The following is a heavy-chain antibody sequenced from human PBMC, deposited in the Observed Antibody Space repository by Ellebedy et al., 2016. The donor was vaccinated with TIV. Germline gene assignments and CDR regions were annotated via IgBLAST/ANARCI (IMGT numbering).Heavy chain of an antibody. CDR3: ARGSRSPRGPIDY. J-gene: IGHJ4*02. D-gene: IGHD2-15*01. Sequence: AASVKVSCKASGYTFTGYYMHWVRQAPGQGLEWMGWINPNSGATNYAQKFQGWVTMTRDTSISTAYMELSRLRSDDTAVYYCARGSRSPRGPIDYWGQGTLVTVSS. V-gene: IGHV1-2*04. CDR1: GYTFTGYY. CDR2: INPNSGAT.